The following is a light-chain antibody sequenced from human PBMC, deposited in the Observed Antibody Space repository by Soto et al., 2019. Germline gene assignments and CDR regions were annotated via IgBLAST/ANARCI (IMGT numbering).Light chain of an antibody. Sequence: QSALTQPASVSGSPGQSITISCTGTSSDVGGYNFVSWYQQHPGTAPKLMIYDVSSRPSGVSNRFSGSKSGNTASLTISGLQAEDEGDYYCSSYASSSTVVFGAGTKLTVL. V-gene: IGLV2-14*01. J-gene: IGLJ3*02. CDR3: SSYASSSTVV. CDR1: SSDVGGYNF. CDR2: DVS.